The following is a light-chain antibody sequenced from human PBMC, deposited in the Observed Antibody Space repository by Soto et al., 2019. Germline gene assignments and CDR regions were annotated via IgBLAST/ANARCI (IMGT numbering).Light chain of an antibody. CDR1: QDISSY. Sequence: DIRMTQSPSSLSASVGDRVTITCQASQDISSYLNWYQQKPGKAPKLLIYDASNLETGVPSRFSGSGSGTDFTLTISSLQPEDTATYYCQQYDNLPYTFGQGTKLEIK. CDR2: DAS. CDR3: QQYDNLPYT. J-gene: IGKJ2*01. V-gene: IGKV1-33*01.